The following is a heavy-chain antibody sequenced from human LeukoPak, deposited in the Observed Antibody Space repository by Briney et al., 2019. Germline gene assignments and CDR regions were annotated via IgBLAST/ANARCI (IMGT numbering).Heavy chain of an antibody. CDR3: ARDTASAFDY. D-gene: IGHD2-21*02. V-gene: IGHV3-74*01. J-gene: IGHJ4*02. CDR1: GFTFSTYW. CDR2: IRGDESKT. Sequence: GGSLRLSCAASGFTFSTYWMHWVRQAPGKGLVWVSGIRGDESKTTYADSVKGRFTISRDNAKNTLYLQMNSLRAEDTAVYYCARDTASAFDYWGQGTLVTVPS.